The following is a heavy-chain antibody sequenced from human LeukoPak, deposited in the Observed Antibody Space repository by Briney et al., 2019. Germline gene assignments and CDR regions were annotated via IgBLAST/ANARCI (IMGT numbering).Heavy chain of an antibody. D-gene: IGHD3-3*01. V-gene: IGHV4-4*09. J-gene: IGHJ6*03. CDR3: AAMYYDFWSGYPVPYYYMDV. CDR1: GGSISSYY. CDR2: IYTSGST. Sequence: SETLSLTCTVSGGSISSYYWSWIRQPPGKGLEWIGYIYTSGSTNYNPSLKSRVTISVDTSKNQFSLKLSSVTAADTAVYYCAAMYYDFWSGYPVPYYYMDVWGKGTTVTVSS.